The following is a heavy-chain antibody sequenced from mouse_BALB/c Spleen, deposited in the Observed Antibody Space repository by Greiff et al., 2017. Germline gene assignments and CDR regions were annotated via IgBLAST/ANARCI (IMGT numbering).Heavy chain of an antibody. CDR3: ARDLGGY. V-gene: IGHV14-3*02. CDR2: IDPENGNT. J-gene: IGHJ2*01. CDR1: GFNIKDTY. Sequence: VQLQQSGAELVKPGASVKLSCTASGFNIKDTYMHWVKQRPEQGLEWIGWIDPENGNTIYDPKFQGKASITADTSSNTAYLQLSSLTSEDTAVYYCARDLGGYWGQGTTLTVSS.